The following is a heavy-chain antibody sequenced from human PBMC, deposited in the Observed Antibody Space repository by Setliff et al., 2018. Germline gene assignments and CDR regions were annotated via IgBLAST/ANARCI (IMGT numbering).Heavy chain of an antibody. D-gene: IGHD2-21*01. V-gene: IGHV5-51*01. Sequence: GESLTISCKGSGYSFTDYWIAWVRQTPGKGLEWMGTIYPGNADTRYSPSFQGQVTISTDTSINTAFLQWNNLKASDTAVYYCARRGERFFNWFDPWGQGTLGTVSS. CDR3: ARRGERFFNWFDP. CDR1: GYSFTDYW. CDR2: IYPGNADT. J-gene: IGHJ5*02.